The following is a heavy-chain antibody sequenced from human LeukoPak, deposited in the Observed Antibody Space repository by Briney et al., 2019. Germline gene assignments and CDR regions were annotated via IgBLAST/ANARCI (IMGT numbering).Heavy chain of an antibody. Sequence: SVKVCCKASGGAFSRYAISWVRQAPGQGLEWMGGITPMFGTANYAQKFHGRDTSTNESTRTVYMELKSLTFEEMAVYYCARDAAIHDSGAYYILWWGQGTLVTVSS. D-gene: IGHD3-22*01. CDR2: ITPMFGTA. CDR3: ARDAAIHDSGAYYILW. V-gene: IGHV1-69*05. J-gene: IGHJ4*02. CDR1: GGAFSRYA.